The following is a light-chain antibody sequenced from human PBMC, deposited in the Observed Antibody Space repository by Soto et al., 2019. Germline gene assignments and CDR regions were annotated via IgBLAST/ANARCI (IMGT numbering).Light chain of an antibody. CDR2: DAY. J-gene: IGKJ3*01. Sequence: DIQMTQSPSSLSASVGDRVTITCQASQDITSYLNWYQHKPGKAPKLLIYDAYILESGVPPRFSGSGSGTYFTFTISSLQPEDVATYYCQYCGYLPIFGPGTTVDFK. CDR3: QYCGYLPI. V-gene: IGKV1-33*01. CDR1: QDITSY.